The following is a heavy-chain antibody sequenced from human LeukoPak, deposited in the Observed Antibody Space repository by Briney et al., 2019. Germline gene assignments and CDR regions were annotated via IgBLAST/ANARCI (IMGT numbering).Heavy chain of an antibody. CDR3: ARDEEYYYDSSGFDI. J-gene: IGHJ3*02. D-gene: IGHD3-22*01. CDR2: IYTSGST. V-gene: IGHV4-4*07. CDR1: GGSISSYY. Sequence: PSETLSLTCTVSGGSISSYYWSWIRQPAGKGLGWIGRIYTSGSTNYNPSLKSRVTMSVDTSKNQFSLKLSSVTAADTAVYYCARDEEYYYDSSGFDIWGQGTMVTVSS.